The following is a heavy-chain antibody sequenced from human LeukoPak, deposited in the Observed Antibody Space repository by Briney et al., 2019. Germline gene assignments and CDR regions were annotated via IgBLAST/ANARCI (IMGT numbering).Heavy chain of an antibody. CDR2: IKSKTNGGTT. CDR1: GFSFSNAW. D-gene: IGHD3-3*01. J-gene: IGHJ4*02. CDR3: TTAFHYDFWSGYYRDDY. V-gene: IGHV3-15*01. Sequence: GGSLSLSCAASGFSFSNAWMNWVRQAPGKGLEWVGRIKSKTNGGTTDYAAPVKGRFTISRDDSKNTLYLQMNSLKTEDTAVYYCTTAFHYDFWSGYYRDDYWGQGTLVTVSS.